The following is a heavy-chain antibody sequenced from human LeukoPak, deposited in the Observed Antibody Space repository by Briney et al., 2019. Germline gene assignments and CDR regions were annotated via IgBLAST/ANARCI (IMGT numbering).Heavy chain of an antibody. J-gene: IGHJ4*02. V-gene: IGHV4-59*01. CDR2: IYYSGST. CDR1: GGSISSYY. D-gene: IGHD4-17*01. CDR3: ARVRTFYGDADY. Sequence: SETLSLTCTASGGSISSYYWSWIRQPPGKGLEWIGYIYYSGSTNYNPSLKSRVTISVDTSKNQFSLKLSSVTAADTAVYYCARVRTFYGDADYWGQGTLVTVSS.